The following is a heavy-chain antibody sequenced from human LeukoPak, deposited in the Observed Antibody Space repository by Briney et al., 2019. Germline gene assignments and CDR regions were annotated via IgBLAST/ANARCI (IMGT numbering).Heavy chain of an antibody. V-gene: IGHV7-4-1*02. Sequence: GASVKVSCKASGYTFTNYAMNWVRQAPGQGLEWMGWISTNTGNPTYAQGFTGRFVFSLDTSVSTAYLQISSLKAEDTAVYYCARDPNHYYDSSAYYGDYWGQGTLVTVSS. D-gene: IGHD3-22*01. J-gene: IGHJ4*02. CDR2: ISTNTGNP. CDR3: ARDPNHYYDSSAYYGDY. CDR1: GYTFTNYA.